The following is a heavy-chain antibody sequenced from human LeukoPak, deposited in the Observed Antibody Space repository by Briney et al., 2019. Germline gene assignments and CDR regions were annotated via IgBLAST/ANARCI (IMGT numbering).Heavy chain of an antibody. CDR1: GFTFSSYA. V-gene: IGHV3-30-3*01. D-gene: IGHD3-16*01. Sequence: GGSLRLSCAASGFTFSSYAMHWVRQAPGKGLEWVAVISYDGSNKYYADSVKGRFTISRDNSKNTLYLQMNSLRAEDTAVYYCAKDGYDYAPQGAFDIWGQGTMVTVSS. CDR2: ISYDGSNK. J-gene: IGHJ3*02. CDR3: AKDGYDYAPQGAFDI.